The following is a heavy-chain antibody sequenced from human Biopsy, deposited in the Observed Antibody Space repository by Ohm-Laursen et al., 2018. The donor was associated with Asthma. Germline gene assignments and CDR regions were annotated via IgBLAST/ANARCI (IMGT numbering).Heavy chain of an antibody. D-gene: IGHD2-21*02. Sequence: SDTLSLTCTVSGGSITSSSYYWGWIRQPPGKGMEWIGSMYHSGSPYYHPSLKSRATISVDTSKNQLSLKLRSVTAADAAVYYCARGISRVTGLFDHFDSWGQGTLVTVSS. CDR2: MYHSGSP. CDR3: ARGISRVTGLFDHFDS. V-gene: IGHV4-39*07. CDR1: GGSITSSSYY. J-gene: IGHJ4*02.